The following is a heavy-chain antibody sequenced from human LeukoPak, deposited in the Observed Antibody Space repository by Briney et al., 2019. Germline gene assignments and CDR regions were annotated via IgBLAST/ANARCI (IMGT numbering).Heavy chain of an antibody. J-gene: IGHJ5*02. D-gene: IGHD3-10*01. CDR1: GFTFSNAW. Sequence: PGGSLRLSCAASGFTFSNAWMNWVRQAPGKGLEWVAVISYDGSNKYYADSVKGRFTISRDNSKNTLYLQMNSLRAEDTAVYYCARDLLLWFGELRGSNWFDPWGQGTLVTVSS. CDR2: ISYDGSNK. CDR3: ARDLLLWFGELRGSNWFDP. V-gene: IGHV3-30*03.